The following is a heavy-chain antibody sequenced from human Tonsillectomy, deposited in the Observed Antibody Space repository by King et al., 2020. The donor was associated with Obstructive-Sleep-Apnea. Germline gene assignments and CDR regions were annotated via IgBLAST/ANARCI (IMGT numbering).Heavy chain of an antibody. Sequence: VQLVESGGGLVKPGGSLRLSCAASEFAFTGYPMNWVRQAPGKGLEWVSSISPNGTSITYADSMKGRFTTSRDNPKTSLYLQMNSLRVEDTAVYYCASALGYWGQGTLVTVSS. D-gene: IGHD7-27*01. CDR3: ASALGY. CDR2: ISPNGTSI. CDR1: EFAFTGYP. J-gene: IGHJ4*02. V-gene: IGHV3-21*01.